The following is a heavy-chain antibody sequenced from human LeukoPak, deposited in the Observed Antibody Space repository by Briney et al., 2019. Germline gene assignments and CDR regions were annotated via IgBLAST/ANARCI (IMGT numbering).Heavy chain of an antibody. CDR1: GFTFSSYG. Sequence: GGSLRLSCAASGFTFSSYGMSWVRQAPGKGLEWVSAISGSGGSTYYAGSVKGRFTISRDNSKNTLYLQMNSLRAEDTAVYYCAKCDSGFRHYYYYYMDVWGKGTTVTVSS. V-gene: IGHV3-23*01. CDR3: AKCDSGFRHYYYYYMDV. CDR2: ISGSGGST. J-gene: IGHJ6*03. D-gene: IGHD6-19*01.